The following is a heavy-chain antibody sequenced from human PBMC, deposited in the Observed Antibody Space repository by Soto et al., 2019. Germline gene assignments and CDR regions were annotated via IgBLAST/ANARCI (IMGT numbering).Heavy chain of an antibody. CDR1: GFTFSSYA. V-gene: IGHV3-30*18. D-gene: IGHD3-10*01. CDR2: ISYDGSNI. Sequence: GGSLRLSCVGSGFTFSSYAMRWVRQAPGKGLEWVAAISYDGSNIYYADSVKGRFTISRDNSKNTLYLQMNSLRDEDTAVYYCAKTALDYGSGRSGNWFDPWGQGTLVTVSS. J-gene: IGHJ5*02. CDR3: AKTALDYGSGRSGNWFDP.